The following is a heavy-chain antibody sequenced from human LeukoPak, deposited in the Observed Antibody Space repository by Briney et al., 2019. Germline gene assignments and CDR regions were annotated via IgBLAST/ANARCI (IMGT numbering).Heavy chain of an antibody. CDR2: IIPIFGTA. Sequence: GASVKVSCKASGGTFSSYAISWVRQAPGQGLEWMGGIIPIFGTANYAQKFQGRVTITADESTSTAYMELSSLRSEDTAVYYCARVGESGSSLDYWGQGTLVTVSS. V-gene: IGHV1-69*13. J-gene: IGHJ4*02. D-gene: IGHD1-26*01. CDR3: ARVGESGSSLDY. CDR1: GGTFSSYA.